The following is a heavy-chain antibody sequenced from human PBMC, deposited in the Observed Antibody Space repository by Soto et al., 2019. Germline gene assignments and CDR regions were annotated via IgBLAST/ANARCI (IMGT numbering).Heavy chain of an antibody. CDR3: AQLAYYYDSSGYSTGYFQH. V-gene: IGHV1-69*01. J-gene: IGHJ1*01. Sequence: QVQLVQSGAEVKKPGSSVKVSCKASGGTFSSYAISWVRQAPGQGLEWMGGIIPIFGTANYAQKFQGRVTITADESTSTAYMELSSLRSEDTAVYYCAQLAYYYDSSGYSTGYFQHWGQGTLVTVSS. D-gene: IGHD3-22*01. CDR1: GGTFSSYA. CDR2: IIPIFGTA.